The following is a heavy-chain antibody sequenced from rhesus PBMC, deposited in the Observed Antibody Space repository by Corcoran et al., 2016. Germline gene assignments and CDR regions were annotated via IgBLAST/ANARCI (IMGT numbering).Heavy chain of an antibody. D-gene: IGHD1-20*01. Sequence: QVQLVQSGAEVKKPGTSVKLSCKASGYTFTSFYINWVRQAPCQVLEWMGWITPRNSNTGDAQKFQGRVNMTRDTSTTTAYMELNSLRSEDTAVYYCTRGVAGTQYYFDFWGQGVLVTVSS. CDR1: GYTFTSFY. J-gene: IGHJ4*01. CDR2: ITPRNSNT. CDR3: TRGVAGTQYYFDF. V-gene: IGHV1-200*01.